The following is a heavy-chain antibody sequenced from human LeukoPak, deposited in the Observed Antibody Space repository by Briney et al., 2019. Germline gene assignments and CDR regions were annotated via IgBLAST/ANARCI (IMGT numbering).Heavy chain of an antibody. J-gene: IGHJ4*02. V-gene: IGHV3-30*18. CDR2: ISYDGSNK. CDR1: GFTFSTFG. Sequence: GGSLRLSCAASGFTFSTFGMHWVRQAPGKGLEGVAVISYDGSNKYYADSVKGRFTISRDNSKNTLYLQMNSLRIEDTAVYYCAKDFIWFGELSPFDYWGQGTLVTVSS. CDR3: AKDFIWFGELSPFDY. D-gene: IGHD3-10*01.